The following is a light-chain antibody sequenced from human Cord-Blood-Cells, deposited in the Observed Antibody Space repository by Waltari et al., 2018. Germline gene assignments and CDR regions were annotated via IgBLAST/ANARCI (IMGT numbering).Light chain of an antibody. J-gene: IGKJ2*01. Sequence: DIQMTQSPSSLSASVADRVPITCRASQGISNYLTWYQQKPGKVPKLLIYAASTLQSVVPSRFSGSGSGTDFTLTISSLQPEDVATYYCQKYNSAPYTFGQGTKLEIK. CDR1: QGISNY. CDR2: AAS. CDR3: QKYNSAPYT. V-gene: IGKV1-27*01.